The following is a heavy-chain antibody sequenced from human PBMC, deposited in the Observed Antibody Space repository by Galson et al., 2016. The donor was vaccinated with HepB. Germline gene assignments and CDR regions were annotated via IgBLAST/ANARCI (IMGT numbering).Heavy chain of an antibody. V-gene: IGHV3-74*01. CDR1: GFTFSSHW. Sequence: SLRLSCAASGFTFSSHWMHWVRQAPGKGLVWVSRINSDGSTTSYADFVKGRFTISRDNAKNTLYLQMNSLRGEDTAVYYCASGVIKPRGGYWGQGTVVTVAS. D-gene: IGHD3-10*01. CDR2: INSDGSTT. CDR3: ASGVIKPRGGY. J-gene: IGHJ4*02.